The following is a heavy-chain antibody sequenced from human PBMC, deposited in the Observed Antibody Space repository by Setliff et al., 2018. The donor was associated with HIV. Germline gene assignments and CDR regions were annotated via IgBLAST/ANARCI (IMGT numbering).Heavy chain of an antibody. J-gene: IGHJ4*02. CDR1: GGSISSYY. CDR3: ARELLRSWDGSENSYKPYYFDY. V-gene: IGHV4-59*01. Sequence: ETLSLTCTVSGGSISSYYWSWIRQPPGKGLEWIGYIYYSGSTNYNPSLKSRVTISVDTSKNQFSLKLSSVTAADTAVYYCARELLRSWDGSENSYKPYYFDYWGQGTLVTVSS. CDR2: IYYSGST. D-gene: IGHD3-10*01.